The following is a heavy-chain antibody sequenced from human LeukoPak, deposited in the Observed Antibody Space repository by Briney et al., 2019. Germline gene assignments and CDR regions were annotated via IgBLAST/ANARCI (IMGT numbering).Heavy chain of an antibody. Sequence: GGSLRLSCSTSGFTFGDYAMRWVRQAPGKGLEWVGFIQAKAYGGATKYAASVNGRFSISRDDSQSIANLQMNDLETEDTAVYYCTRAPHPRCSSSGCYLDYWGQGTLVTVSS. CDR3: TRAPHPRCSSSGCYLDY. V-gene: IGHV3-49*04. D-gene: IGHD2-2*01. J-gene: IGHJ4*02. CDR2: IQAKAYGGAT. CDR1: GFTFGDYA.